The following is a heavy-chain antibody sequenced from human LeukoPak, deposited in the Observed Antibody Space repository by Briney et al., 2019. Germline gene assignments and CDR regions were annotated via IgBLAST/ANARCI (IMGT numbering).Heavy chain of an antibody. D-gene: IGHD3-22*01. Sequence: ASETLSLTCTVSGGSISTSDFYWGWVRQPPGKGLEWIGNIHHNGNTYYNPSLKSRVTISVDRSKSQFSLKLNSVTAADTAVYFCARGTRYYYDSSGYYHDYWGQGTLVTVSS. CDR1: GGSISTSDFY. CDR3: ARGTRYYYDSSGYYHDY. CDR2: IHHNGNT. J-gene: IGHJ4*02. V-gene: IGHV4-39*07.